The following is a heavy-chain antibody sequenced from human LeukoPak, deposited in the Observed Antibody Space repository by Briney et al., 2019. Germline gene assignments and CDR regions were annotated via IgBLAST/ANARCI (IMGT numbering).Heavy chain of an antibody. J-gene: IGHJ1*01. CDR3: ARGWAAIPD. CDR2: IPDDGSET. CDR1: GFTFSIHW. Sequence: GGSLRLSCAASGFTFSIHWMTWVRQAPGKGLEWVANIPDDGSETNYVDSVKGRFIISRDNAKNLLSLQMSSLREEDTALYYCARGWAAIPDWGQGTLVTVSS. D-gene: IGHD2-15*01. V-gene: IGHV3-7*01.